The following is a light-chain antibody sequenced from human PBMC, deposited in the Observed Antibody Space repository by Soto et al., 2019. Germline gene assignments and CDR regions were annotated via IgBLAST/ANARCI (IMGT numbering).Light chain of an antibody. Sequence: DIQMTQSPSSLSASVGDRVTITCQASQDISNYLNWYQQKPGKAPKLLIYDASNLETRVPSRFSGSGSGTDFTFTISSLQPEDIATYYCQQYDNLPLTCGGGTKVEIK. J-gene: IGKJ4*01. CDR1: QDISNY. CDR3: QQYDNLPLT. V-gene: IGKV1-33*01. CDR2: DAS.